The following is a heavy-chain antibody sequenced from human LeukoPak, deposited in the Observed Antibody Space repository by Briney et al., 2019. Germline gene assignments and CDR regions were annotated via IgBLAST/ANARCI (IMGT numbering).Heavy chain of an antibody. CDR1: GGTFSSYA. V-gene: IGHV1-69*13. Sequence: ASVKVSCKASGGTFSSYAISWVRQAPGQGLEWMGGIIPIFGTANYAQKFQGRVTITADESTSTAYMELSSLRSEDTAVYYCARAGYDFWSGYQKYYFDYWGQGTLVTVSS. CDR3: ARAGYDFWSGYQKYYFDY. J-gene: IGHJ4*02. D-gene: IGHD3-3*01. CDR2: IIPIFGTA.